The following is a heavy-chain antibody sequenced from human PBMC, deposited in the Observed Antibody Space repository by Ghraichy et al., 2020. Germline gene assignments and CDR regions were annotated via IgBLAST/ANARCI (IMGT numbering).Heavy chain of an antibody. CDR2: IYHSGTT. V-gene: IGHV4-39*01. CDR3: ARVKFLEPFDP. J-gene: IGHJ5*02. Sequence: SETLSLTCTVSGASISSSSYYWGWIRQPPGKGLEWIGSIYHSGTTYYSSSLKSRAIISVDTSTNQFSLKLSSVTAADTAVYYCARVKFLEPFDPWGQGTLVAVSS. D-gene: IGHD3-3*01. CDR1: GASISSSSYY.